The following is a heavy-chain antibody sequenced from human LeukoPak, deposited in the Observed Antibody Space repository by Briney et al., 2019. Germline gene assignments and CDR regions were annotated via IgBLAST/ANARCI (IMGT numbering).Heavy chain of an antibody. CDR1: GYTLTELS. CDR3: ATTKYYYDSSGFDY. CDR2: FDPEDGET. D-gene: IGHD3-22*01. J-gene: IGHJ4*02. Sequence: RALVKVSCKVSGYTLTELSMHWVRQAPGKGLEWMGGFDPEDGETIYAQKFQGRVTMTEDISTDTAYMELSSLRSEDTAVYYCATTKYYYDSSGFDYWGQGTLVTVSS. V-gene: IGHV1-24*01.